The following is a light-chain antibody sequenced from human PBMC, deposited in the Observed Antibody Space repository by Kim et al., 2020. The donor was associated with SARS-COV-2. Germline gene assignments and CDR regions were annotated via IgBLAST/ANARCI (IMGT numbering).Light chain of an antibody. CDR3: QQCYSTPYT. V-gene: IGKV4-1*01. CDR1: QSVLYSSNNKNY. CDR2: WAS. J-gene: IGKJ2*01. Sequence: DIVMTQSPDSLAVSLGERATINCKSSQSVLYSSNNKNYLAWYQQKPGQPPKLLIYWASTRESGVPDRFSGSGSGTDFTLTISSLQAEDVVVYYCQQCYSTPYTFGQGTKLEI.